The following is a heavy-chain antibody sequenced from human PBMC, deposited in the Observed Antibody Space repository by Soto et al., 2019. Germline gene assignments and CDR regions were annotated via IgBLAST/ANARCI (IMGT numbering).Heavy chain of an antibody. J-gene: IGHJ4*02. V-gene: IGHV3-30-3*01. Sequence: QVQLVESGGGVVQPGRSLRLSCAASGFTFSSYAMHWVRQAPGKGLEWVALISHDGSNKYYADSVKGRFTISRDNPKNMLYLQMNILRVDDTAVYYCARDRSMVVVVPGYWGQGSLVTVSS. D-gene: IGHD2-2*01. CDR1: GFTFSSYA. CDR3: ARDRSMVVVVPGY. CDR2: ISHDGSNK.